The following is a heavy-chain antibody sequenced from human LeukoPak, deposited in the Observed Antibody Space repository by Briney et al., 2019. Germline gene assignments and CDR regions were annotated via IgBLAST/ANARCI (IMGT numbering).Heavy chain of an antibody. CDR2: ISYDGSNK. CDR3: AKDFRVGALSFDP. CDR1: GFTFSSYA. D-gene: IGHD1-26*01. V-gene: IGHV3-30-3*01. J-gene: IGHJ5*02. Sequence: GGSLRLSCAASGFTFSSYAMHWVRQAPGKGLEWVAVISYDGSNKYYADSVKGRFTISRDNSKNTLYLQMNSLRAEDTAVYYCAKDFRVGALSFDPWGQGTLVTVSS.